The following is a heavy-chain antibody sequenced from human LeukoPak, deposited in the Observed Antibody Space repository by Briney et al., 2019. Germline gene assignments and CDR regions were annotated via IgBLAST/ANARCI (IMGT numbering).Heavy chain of an antibody. J-gene: IGHJ4*02. D-gene: IGHD3-22*01. CDR3: ARTLPDYYYDSSGYYQYYFDY. CDR2: IYSGGST. CDR1: GFTFSSYA. V-gene: IGHV3-53*01. Sequence: PGGSLRLSCAASGFTFSSYAMTWVRQAPGKGLEWVSVIYSGGSTYYADSVKGRFTISRDNSKNTLYLQMNSLRAEDTAVYYCARTLPDYYYDSSGYYQYYFDYWGQGTLATVS.